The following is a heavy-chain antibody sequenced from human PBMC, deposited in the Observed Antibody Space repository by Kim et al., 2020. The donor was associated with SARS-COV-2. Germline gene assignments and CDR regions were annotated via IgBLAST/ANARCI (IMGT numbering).Heavy chain of an antibody. V-gene: IGHV3-11*01. J-gene: IGHJ4*02. Sequence: GSLRLSCAASGFTFSDYYMGWIRQAPGMGLEWVSYISITGTMYYADSVKGRFTISRDNAKSSLYLQMNGLRTEDTAVYYCAKDIVAPGLFFDYWGQGTLVTVSS. D-gene: IGHD6-13*01. CDR3: AKDIVAPGLFFDY. CDR2: ISITGTM. CDR1: GFTFSDYY.